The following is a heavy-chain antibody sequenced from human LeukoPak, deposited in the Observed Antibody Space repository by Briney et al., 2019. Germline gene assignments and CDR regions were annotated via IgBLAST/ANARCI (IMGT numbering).Heavy chain of an antibody. V-gene: IGHV3-11*04. CDR3: ARGSIDGYNLIDAFNI. CDR2: ISSSGSTI. Sequence: PGGSLRLSCAASGFTFSDYYMSWIRQAPGKGLEWVSYISSSGSTIYYADSVKGRFTTSRDNAKKSLYMQMNSLRAEDTAVYYCARGSIDGYNLIDAFNIWGQGTMVTVSS. D-gene: IGHD5-24*01. J-gene: IGHJ3*02. CDR1: GFTFSDYY.